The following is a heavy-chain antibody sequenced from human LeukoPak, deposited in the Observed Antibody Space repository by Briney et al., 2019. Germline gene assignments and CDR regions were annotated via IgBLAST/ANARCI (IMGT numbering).Heavy chain of an antibody. CDR1: GGTFSSYA. D-gene: IGHD5-18*01. J-gene: IGHJ4*02. CDR2: IIPIFGTA. Sequence: ASVKVSCKASGGTFSSYAISWVRQAPGQGLEWMGGIIPIFGTANYAQKFQGRVTITTDESTSTAYMELSSLRSEDTAVYYCAGAQVYSYGYVEYYFDYWGQVTLVTVSS. CDR3: AGAQVYSYGYVEYYFDY. V-gene: IGHV1-69*05.